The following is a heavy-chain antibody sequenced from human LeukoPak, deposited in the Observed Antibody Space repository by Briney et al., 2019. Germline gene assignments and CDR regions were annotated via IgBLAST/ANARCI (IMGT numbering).Heavy chain of an antibody. CDR1: GYTFTDYY. V-gene: IGHV1-2*02. J-gene: IGHJ4*02. CDR3: AREGNGLLSKDLDY. CDR2: INPRDGGT. Sequence: ASVKVSCRGSGYTFTDYYLHWVRQAPGQGLEWVGYINPRDGGTSSPQNFRGRVTMTTDASSSTAYMELSRLTSDDTAIYYCAREGNGLLSKDLDYWGQGTLVTVSS. D-gene: IGHD2-15*01.